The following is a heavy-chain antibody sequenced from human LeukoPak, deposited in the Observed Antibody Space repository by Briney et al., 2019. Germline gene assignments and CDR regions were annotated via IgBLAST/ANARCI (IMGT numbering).Heavy chain of an antibody. CDR3: TSRYCTTTNCYSFDN. CDR1: GFTFSSYA. J-gene: IGHJ3*02. Sequence: GGSLRLSCAASGFTFSSYAMNWVRQAPGKGLEWVSSIDSSSNLYYADSVKGRFTISRDNAKNSLYLQMNSLRVEDTAVYYCTSRYCTTTNCYSFDNWGHGTLVTVS. V-gene: IGHV3-21*01. CDR2: IDSSSNL. D-gene: IGHD2-2*01.